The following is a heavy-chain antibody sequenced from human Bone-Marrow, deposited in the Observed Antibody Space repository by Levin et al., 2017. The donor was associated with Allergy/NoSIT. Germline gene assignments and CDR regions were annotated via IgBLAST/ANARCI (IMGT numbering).Heavy chain of an antibody. Sequence: SQTLSLTCTVSGASISSGDYYWSWIRQPPGRGLEWIGYIYFSGKTNYNPSLESRVIISLAASKNHFSLKLSSVSAAGTAVYYCTSYDVLTGYDSWGQGTLVTGSS. D-gene: IGHD3-9*01. J-gene: IGHJ4*02. CDR1: GASISSGDYY. CDR3: TSYDVLTGYDS. CDR2: IYFSGKT. V-gene: IGHV4-30-4*01.